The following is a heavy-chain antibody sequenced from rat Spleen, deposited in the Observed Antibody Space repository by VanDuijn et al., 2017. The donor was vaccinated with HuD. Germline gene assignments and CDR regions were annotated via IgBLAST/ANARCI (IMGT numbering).Heavy chain of an antibody. CDR2: ISTGGGST. J-gene: IGHJ4*01. CDR1: GFTFSNYY. CDR3: ARRGTIASGVMDA. D-gene: IGHD1-2*01. V-gene: IGHV5-27*01. Sequence: EVQLVESGGGLVQPGRSLKLSCAASGFTFSNYYMAWVRQAPTKGLEWVAYISTGGGSTYYRDSVKGRFTISRDNAKSTLYLQMDSLRSEDTATYYCARRGTIASGVMDAWGQGASVTVSS.